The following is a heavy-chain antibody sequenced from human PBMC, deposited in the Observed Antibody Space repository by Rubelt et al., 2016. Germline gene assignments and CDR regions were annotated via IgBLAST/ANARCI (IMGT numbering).Heavy chain of an antibody. CDR1: GFTFSSYA. D-gene: IGHD6-6*01. CDR2: ISYDGSNK. J-gene: IGHJ6*02. CDR3: AKAYPRSSSSAVFWYYYYGMDV. Sequence: ESGGGVVQPGRSLRLSCAASGFTFSSYAMHWVRQAPGKGLEWVAVISYDGSNKYYADSVKGRFTISRDNSKNTLYLQMNSLRAEDTAVYYCAKAYPRSSSSAVFWYYYYGMDVWGQGTTVTVSS. V-gene: IGHV3-30*04.